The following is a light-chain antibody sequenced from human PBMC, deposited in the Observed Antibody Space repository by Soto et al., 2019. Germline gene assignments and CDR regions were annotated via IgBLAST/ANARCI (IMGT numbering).Light chain of an antibody. Sequence: EIVMTQSPATLSVSPVERGTLSCRASQTVATNLAWYQQKPGQAPRLLIYHASTRATGIPARFSGSGSGTEFTLTISSLQSEDFAVYYCQQYNQWPPWTFGQGTK. CDR3: QQYNQWPPWT. CDR1: QTVATN. V-gene: IGKV3D-15*01. J-gene: IGKJ1*01. CDR2: HAS.